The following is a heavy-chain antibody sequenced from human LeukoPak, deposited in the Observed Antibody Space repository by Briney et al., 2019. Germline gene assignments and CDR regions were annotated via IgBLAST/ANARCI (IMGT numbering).Heavy chain of an antibody. CDR3: ARGLYVAPKTFDY. CDR2: IYYSGST. CDR1: GGSISSGGYY. D-gene: IGHD2-2*02. V-gene: IGHV4-31*03. Sequence: SQTLSLTCTVSGGSISSGGYYWSWLRQHPGKGLEWIGYIYYSGSTYYNPSPKTRFTISVHTSKNPFSLKLSSVTAADTAVYYCARGLYVAPKTFDYWGQGTLVTVSS. J-gene: IGHJ4*02.